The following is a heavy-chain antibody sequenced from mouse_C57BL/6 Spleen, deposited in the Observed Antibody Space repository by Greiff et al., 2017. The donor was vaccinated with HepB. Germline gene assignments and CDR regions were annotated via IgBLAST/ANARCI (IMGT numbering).Heavy chain of an antibody. Sequence: EVKLQQSGAELVRPGASVKLSCTASGFNIKDDYMHWVKQRPEQGLEWIGWIDPENGDTEYASKFQGKATITADTSSNTAYLQLSSLTSEDTAVYYCTTGALRPVIAYWGQGTLVTVSA. CDR2: IDPENGDT. CDR1: GFNIKDDY. D-gene: IGHD3-2*02. V-gene: IGHV14-4*01. J-gene: IGHJ3*01. CDR3: TTGALRPVIAY.